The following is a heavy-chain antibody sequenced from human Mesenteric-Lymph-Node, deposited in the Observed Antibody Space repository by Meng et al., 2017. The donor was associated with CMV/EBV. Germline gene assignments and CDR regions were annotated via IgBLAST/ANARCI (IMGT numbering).Heavy chain of an antibody. CDR1: GFTFNSYA. CDR2: ISYDGNNK. J-gene: IGHJ5*02. V-gene: IGHV3-30-3*02. CDR3: AKSTPDHFDWLFGP. D-gene: IGHD3-9*01. Sequence: GGFLRLSCAASGFTFNSYAMHWVRQAPGKGLEWVAVISYDGNNKYYADSVKGRFTISRDNSKSTMYLQMNNLRAEDTAVYYCAKSTPDHFDWLFGPWGQGSLVTVSS.